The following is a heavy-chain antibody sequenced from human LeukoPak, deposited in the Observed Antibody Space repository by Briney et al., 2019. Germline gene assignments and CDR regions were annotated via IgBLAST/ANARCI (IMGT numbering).Heavy chain of an antibody. CDR1: GGSISSYY. V-gene: IGHV4-59*01. CDR3: ARSPRSVGIAAAGTNYWYFDL. CDR2: IYYSGST. J-gene: IGHJ2*01. D-gene: IGHD6-13*01. Sequence: SETLSLTCAVSGGSISSYYWSWIRQPPGKGLEWIGYIYYSGSTNYNPSLESRVTISVDTSKNQFSLKLSSVTAADTAVYYCARSPRSVGIAAAGTNYWYFDLWGRGTLVTVSS.